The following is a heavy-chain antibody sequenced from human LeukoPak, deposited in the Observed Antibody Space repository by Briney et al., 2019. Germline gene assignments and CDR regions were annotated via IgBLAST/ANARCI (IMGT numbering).Heavy chain of an antibody. V-gene: IGHV1-69*05. D-gene: IGHD6-13*01. Sequence: GASVKVSCKASGGTFSSYAISWVRQAPGQGLEWMGGIIPTFGTANYAQKFQGRVTITTDESTSTAYMELSSLRSEDTAVYYCARVGIAAAGTLDYWGQGTLVTVSS. CDR3: ARVGIAAAGTLDY. J-gene: IGHJ4*02. CDR1: GGTFSSYA. CDR2: IIPTFGTA.